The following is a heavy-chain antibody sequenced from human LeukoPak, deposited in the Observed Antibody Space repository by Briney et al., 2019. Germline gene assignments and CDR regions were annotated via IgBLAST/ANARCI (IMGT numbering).Heavy chain of an antibody. CDR1: GYTFTSYG. Sequence: GASVKVSCKASGYTFTSYGINWVRQAPGQGLEWMGWIRAYNGKTNYAQKLQGRVTMTRDTSISTAYMELSRLRSDDTAVYYCARVGRLFGELFSDTHWFDPWGQGTLVTVSS. D-gene: IGHD3-10*02. CDR2: IRAYNGKT. V-gene: IGHV1-18*01. J-gene: IGHJ5*02. CDR3: ARVGRLFGELFSDTHWFDP.